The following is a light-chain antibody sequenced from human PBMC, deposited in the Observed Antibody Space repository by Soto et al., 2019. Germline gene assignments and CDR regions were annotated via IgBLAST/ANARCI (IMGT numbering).Light chain of an antibody. Sequence: DIQMTQSPSSLSASLGDRVTVTCRASQKIHNFVSWYQQKPGQAPKLLIFLASTLESGVPSRFGGSGSGTDFTLTISSLQPEDFATYYCQQSFSNPRTFGGGPKVDIK. CDR2: LAS. CDR1: QKIHNF. CDR3: QQSFSNPRT. V-gene: IGKV1-39*01. J-gene: IGKJ4*01.